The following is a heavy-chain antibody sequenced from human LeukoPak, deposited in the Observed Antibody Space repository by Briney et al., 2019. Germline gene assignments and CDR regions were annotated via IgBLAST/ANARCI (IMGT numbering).Heavy chain of an antibody. V-gene: IGHV4-39*07. CDR3: ARVGATTVTFDY. CDR2: IYCSGST. D-gene: IGHD4-11*01. Sequence: SETLSLTCTVSGGSISSSSYYWGWIRQPPGKGLEWFGSIYCSGSTYYNPSLKSRVTISVDTSKNQFSLKLSSVTAADTAVYYCARVGATTVTFDYWGQGTLVTVSS. CDR1: GGSISSSSYY. J-gene: IGHJ4*02.